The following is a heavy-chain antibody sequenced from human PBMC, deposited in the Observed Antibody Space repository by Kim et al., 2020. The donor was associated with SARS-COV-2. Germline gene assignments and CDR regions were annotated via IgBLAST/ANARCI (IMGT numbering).Heavy chain of an antibody. J-gene: IGHJ4*01. CDR1: GFTFSASA. D-gene: IGHD4-17*01. Sequence: GGSLRLSCAASGFTFSASAMHWVRQASGKGLEWVGRIRSKPNNYATSYAVSVTGRFTISRDDSTNTVYLQMDSLKTDDTAVYFCSRHSGKHGDRGFDNWG. CDR2: IRSKPNNYAT. CDR3: SRHSGKHGDRGFDN. V-gene: IGHV3-73*01.